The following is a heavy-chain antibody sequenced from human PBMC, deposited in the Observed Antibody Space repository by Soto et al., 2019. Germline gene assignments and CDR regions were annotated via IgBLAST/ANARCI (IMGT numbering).Heavy chain of an antibody. J-gene: IGHJ5*02. Sequence: SETLYITCAVYGGSFSGYYWSWIRQRPGKGLEWIGEINHSGSTNYNPSLKSRVTISVHTSKNQFSLKLSSVTAADTAVYYCARYVIAVAGDWFDTWGQGTLVTVS. CDR2: INHSGST. D-gene: IGHD6-19*01. CDR3: ARYVIAVAGDWFDT. V-gene: IGHV4-34*01. CDR1: GGSFSGYY.